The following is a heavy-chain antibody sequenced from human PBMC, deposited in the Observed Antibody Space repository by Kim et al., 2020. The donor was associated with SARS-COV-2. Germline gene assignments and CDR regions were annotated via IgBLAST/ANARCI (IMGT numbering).Heavy chain of an antibody. Sequence: KYDRDSVKGRFIISRDNSKNTLYLQMSTLSTEDTAVYYCARKPYGDFYFDHWGQGILVTVSS. J-gene: IGHJ4*02. V-gene: IGHV3-33*01. CDR3: ARKPYGDFYFDH. D-gene: IGHD4-17*01. CDR2: K.